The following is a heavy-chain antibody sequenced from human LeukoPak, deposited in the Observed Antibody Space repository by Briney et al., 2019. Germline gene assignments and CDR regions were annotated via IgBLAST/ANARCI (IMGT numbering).Heavy chain of an antibody. CDR1: GFTFSSHW. Sequence: GGSLRLSCAASGFTFSSHWMSWVRQAPGKGLEWVANIKQDGGEKYYVDSVKGRFTISRDNAKNSLFLQMNSLRAEDTAVYYCARTAYGSGSYSTNRNWFDPWGQGTLVTVSS. CDR3: ARTAYGSGSYSTNRNWFDP. CDR2: IKQDGGEK. D-gene: IGHD3-10*01. J-gene: IGHJ5*02. V-gene: IGHV3-7*01.